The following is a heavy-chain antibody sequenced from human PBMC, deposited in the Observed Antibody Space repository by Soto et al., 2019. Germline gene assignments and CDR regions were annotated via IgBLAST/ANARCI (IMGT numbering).Heavy chain of an antibody. D-gene: IGHD2-15*01. V-gene: IGHV3-23*01. J-gene: IGHJ4*02. Sequence: PWGALGVCCTSFVFRFKTHAMSGARQAPGKVLEWVSSISSGGTTTFYAASVEGRFTISRDKSNNTLYLQMKSLRADDTAVYYCAREGGSIGGWFGRKFDSWGQGTKVTGSS. CDR2: ISSGGTTT. CDR1: VFRFKTHA. CDR3: AREGGSIGGWFGRKFDS.